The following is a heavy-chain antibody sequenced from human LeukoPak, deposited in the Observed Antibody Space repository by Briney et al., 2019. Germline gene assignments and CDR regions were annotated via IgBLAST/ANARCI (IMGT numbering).Heavy chain of an antibody. CDR3: ARNNYYYDSSGYYYLPEYFQH. D-gene: IGHD3-22*01. CDR1: GGSFSGYY. CDR2: INHSGST. V-gene: IGHV4-34*01. J-gene: IGHJ1*01. Sequence: SETLSLTCAVYGGSFSGYYWSWIRQPPGKGLEWIGEINHSGSTNYNPSLKSRVTISVDTSKNQFSLKLSSVTAADTAVYYCARNNYYYDSSGYYYLPEYFQHWGQGTLVTVSS.